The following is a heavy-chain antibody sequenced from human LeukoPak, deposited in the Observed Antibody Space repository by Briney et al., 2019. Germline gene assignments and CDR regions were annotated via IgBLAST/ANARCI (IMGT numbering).Heavy chain of an antibody. J-gene: IGHJ5*02. CDR1: GYTFTSYG. CDR3: ARGYASDIVVDNWSDP. D-gene: IGHD2-2*01. CDR2: ISAYNGNT. Sequence: ASVKVSCKASGYTFTSYGISWVRQAPGQGLEWMGWISAYNGNTNYAQKLQGRVTMTTDTSTSTAYMELRSLRSDDTAVYYCARGYASDIVVDNWSDPWGQGTLVTVSS. V-gene: IGHV1-18*01.